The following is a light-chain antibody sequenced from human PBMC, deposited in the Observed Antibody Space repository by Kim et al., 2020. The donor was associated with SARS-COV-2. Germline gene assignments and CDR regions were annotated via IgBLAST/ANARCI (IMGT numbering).Light chain of an antibody. Sequence: GQSVTISGSGTSGDVGNYNLVACYQHHPGTAPKLIIFDVSQRPSGVPDRFSGSKSANTASLTISGLQPEDETDYYCCSYVGDFTWVFGGGTQLTVL. J-gene: IGLJ2*01. CDR2: DVS. CDR3: CSYVGDFTWV. V-gene: IGLV2-11*01. CDR1: SGDVGNYNL.